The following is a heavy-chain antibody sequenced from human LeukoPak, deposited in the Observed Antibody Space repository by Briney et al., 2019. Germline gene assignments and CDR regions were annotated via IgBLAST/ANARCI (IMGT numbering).Heavy chain of an antibody. CDR3: ARLRHNHHYDY. CDR1: GGSISSSSSDYY. D-gene: IGHD1-14*01. Sequence: PSETLSLTCAVSGGSISSSSSDYYWGWVRQPPRKGLEWIGSISYSGSTYYNPSLKSRVTISADTSNNQFSLKLTSVTAADTAVYYCARLRHNHHYDYWGQGTLVTVSS. J-gene: IGHJ4*02. CDR2: ISYSGST. V-gene: IGHV4-39*01.